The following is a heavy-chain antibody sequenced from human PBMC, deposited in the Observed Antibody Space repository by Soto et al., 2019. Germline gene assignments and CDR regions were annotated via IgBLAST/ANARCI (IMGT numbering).Heavy chain of an antibody. CDR2: IKSKADGGPA. Sequence: EVQLVESGGGLVMPGGSLRLSCAASGLGFINAWMNWVRQAPGKGLEWGGRIKSKADGGPAGYAAHVEGRFTISRDDSKNTMYLQMDRLKTEDTALDYCTDSPGSGENSHGWFDPWGQGTLVTVSS. CDR3: TDSPGSGENSHGWFDP. CDR1: GLGFINAW. J-gene: IGHJ5*02. V-gene: IGHV3-15*07. D-gene: IGHD3-10*01.